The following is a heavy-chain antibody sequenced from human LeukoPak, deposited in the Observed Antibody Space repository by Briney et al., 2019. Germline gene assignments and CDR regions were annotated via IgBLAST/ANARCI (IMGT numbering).Heavy chain of an antibody. Sequence: ASVKVSCKASGYTLTVYYIHWVRQAPGQGLEWVGWINPNSGGTNYAQKFQGSVTMTRDTSISTAYMELSRLRSDDTAVYYCAKVGGYGSGSHFDYWGQGTLVTVSS. CDR1: GYTLTVYY. J-gene: IGHJ4*02. D-gene: IGHD3-10*01. CDR3: AKVGGYGSGSHFDY. CDR2: INPNSGGT. V-gene: IGHV1-2*02.